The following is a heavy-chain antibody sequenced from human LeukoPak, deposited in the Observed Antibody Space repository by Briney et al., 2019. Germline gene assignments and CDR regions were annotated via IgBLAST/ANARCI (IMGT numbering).Heavy chain of an antibody. Sequence: PSETLSLTCAVYGGSFSGYYWSWIRQPPGKGLEWIGEINHSGSTNYNPSLKSRVTISVDTSKNQFSLKLSSVTAADTAVYYCARGGESHYYGSGSYYPSHENWFDPWGQGTLVTVSS. J-gene: IGHJ5*02. CDR2: INHSGST. D-gene: IGHD3-10*01. CDR1: GGSFSGYY. V-gene: IGHV4-34*01. CDR3: ARGGESHYYGSGSYYPSHENWFDP.